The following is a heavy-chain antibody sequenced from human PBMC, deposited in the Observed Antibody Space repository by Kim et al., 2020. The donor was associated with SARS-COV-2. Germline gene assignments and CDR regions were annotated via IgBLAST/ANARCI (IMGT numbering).Heavy chain of an antibody. J-gene: IGHJ5*02. D-gene: IGHD2-15*01. CDR2: INPNSGGT. CDR3: AKSLRKIVVAIASTFDP. CDR1: GYTFSDYY. V-gene: IGHV1-2*02. Sequence: ASVKVSCKASGYTFSDYYMHWVRQAPGQGLEWMGWINPNSGGTHYAQKFQGRITMTKDTSISTAYMELNWLTSADTAVYFCAKSLRKIVVAIASTFDPWGQGTLVTVSS.